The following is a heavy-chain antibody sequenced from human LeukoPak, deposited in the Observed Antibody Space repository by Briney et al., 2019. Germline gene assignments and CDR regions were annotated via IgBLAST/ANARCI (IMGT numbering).Heavy chain of an antibody. CDR3: ARDRDNGNYTDAFGI. J-gene: IGHJ3*02. CDR1: GFTFSGYW. D-gene: IGHD1-7*01. Sequence: GGSLRDSCAASGFTFSGYWMSWVRQAPGRGLEWVANIKQDGSEKYYVDSVKGRFTISRDNAKNSLYLQMNSLRAEDTAVYHCARDRDNGNYTDAFGIWGPGTMSTVSS. CDR2: IKQDGSEK. V-gene: IGHV3-7*01.